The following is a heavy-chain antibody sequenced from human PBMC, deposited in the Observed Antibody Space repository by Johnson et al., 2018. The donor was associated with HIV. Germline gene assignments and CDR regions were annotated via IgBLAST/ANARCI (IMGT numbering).Heavy chain of an antibody. CDR2: IKKDGSEK. CDR3: ARGEMATTYHDAFDI. Sequence: VQLVESGGGLVQPGGSLRLSCAASGFTFSSYWMSWVRQAPGKGLEWVANIKKDGSEKYYVDSVKGRFTISKDNSKNTVYLQMNSLRAEDTAVYYCARGEMATTYHDAFDIWGQGTMVTVSS. J-gene: IGHJ3*02. CDR1: GFTFSSYW. V-gene: IGHV3-7*05. D-gene: IGHD5-24*01.